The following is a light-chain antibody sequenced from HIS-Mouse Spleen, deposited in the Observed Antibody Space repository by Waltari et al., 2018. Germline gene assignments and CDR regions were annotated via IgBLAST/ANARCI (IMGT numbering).Light chain of an antibody. V-gene: IGLV3-10*01. J-gene: IGLJ2*01. Sequence: SCELTQPPSVSVSPGQTARITCSGDALPKKYAYWYQQKSGQAPVLVIYEDSQRPSGIPERSSGSSSGTMATLTISGAQVEDEADYYCYSTDSSGNHRVFGGGTKLTVL. CDR3: YSTDSSGNHRV. CDR2: EDS. CDR1: ALPKKY.